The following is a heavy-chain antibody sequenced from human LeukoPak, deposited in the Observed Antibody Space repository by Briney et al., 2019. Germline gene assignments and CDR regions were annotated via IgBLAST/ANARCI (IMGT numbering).Heavy chain of an antibody. CDR1: GGSFSGYY. CDR2: INHSGST. CDR3: GRGNSSGYYPLTYYYYMDV. D-gene: IGHD3-22*01. Sequence: SETLSLTCAVYGGSFSGYYWSWIRQPPGKGLEWIGEINHSGSTNYNPSLKSRVTISVDTSKNQFSPKLSSVTAADTAVYYCGRGNSSGYYPLTYYYYMDVWGKGTTVTVSS. J-gene: IGHJ6*03. V-gene: IGHV4-34*01.